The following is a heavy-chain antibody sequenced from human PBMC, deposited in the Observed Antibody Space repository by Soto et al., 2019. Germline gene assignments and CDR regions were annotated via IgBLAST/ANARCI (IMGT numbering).Heavy chain of an antibody. CDR1: GGAFSVYY. CDR3: ARADRTLVTSYSLDV. D-gene: IGHD2-21*02. V-gene: IGHV4-34*01. CDR2: INHSGTI. J-gene: IGHJ6*02. Sequence: SEPVSLTCAVYGGAFSVYYWTWIRQPPGKGLEWIGEINHSGTINFNPSLKSRLTISLDTSKKHFSLKLSSVTDADTAAYYCARADRTLVTSYSLDVWGQGTTVTVSS.